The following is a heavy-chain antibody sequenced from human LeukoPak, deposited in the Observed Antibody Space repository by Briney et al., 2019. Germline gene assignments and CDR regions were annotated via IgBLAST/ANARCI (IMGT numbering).Heavy chain of an antibody. CDR2: IKQDGGEI. V-gene: IGHV3-7*01. D-gene: IGHD4-11*01. Sequence: GGSLRLSCAASGFTFSSYSMNWVRQAPGKGLEWVANIKQDGGEIYYADSVRGRFTISRDNARNSVYLQMNSLRAEDTAVFYCARAKPNDYSNPLDPWGQGTLVTVSS. J-gene: IGHJ5*02. CDR1: GFTFSSYS. CDR3: ARAKPNDYSNPLDP.